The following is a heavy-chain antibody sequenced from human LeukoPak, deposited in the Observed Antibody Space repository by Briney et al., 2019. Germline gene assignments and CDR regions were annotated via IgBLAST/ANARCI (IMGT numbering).Heavy chain of an antibody. J-gene: IGHJ6*03. CDR3: GRPRSSPYHYHYMDV. Sequence: SETLSLTCAVYGESFSGFYWSWIRQPPGRGLERIGDIDHSGTTNYNPSLKSRVAISVNTSKNQFSLKLISVTAADTAVYYCGRPRSSPYHYHYMDVWGKGTTVTVSS. CDR2: IDHSGTT. V-gene: IGHV4-34*01. CDR1: GESFSGFY. D-gene: IGHD6-6*01.